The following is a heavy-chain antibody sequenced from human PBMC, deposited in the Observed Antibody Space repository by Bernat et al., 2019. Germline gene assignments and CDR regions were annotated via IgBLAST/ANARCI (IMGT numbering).Heavy chain of an antibody. CDR2: IWYDGTKQ. D-gene: IGHD1/OR15-1a*01. Sequence: QVQLVESGGGVVQPGRSLRLSCAAAGFSLHNYNMHWVRQSPGKGLEWVALIWYDGTKQFYVDSVKGRFTISRDNSKNTLYLQMNTLRAEDAAVYYCAREGYDSNWDTHYFDFWGRGTLVTVSS. CDR3: AREGYDSNWDTHYFDF. J-gene: IGHJ4*01. V-gene: IGHV3-33*01. CDR1: GFSLHNYN.